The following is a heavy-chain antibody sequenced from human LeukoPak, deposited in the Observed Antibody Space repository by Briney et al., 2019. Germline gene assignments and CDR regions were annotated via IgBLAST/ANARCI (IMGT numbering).Heavy chain of an antibody. CDR1: GFTFSSYG. CDR2: IRYDGSNE. Sequence: GGSLRLSCAASGFTFSSYGMHWVRQAPGKGLEWVSFIRYDGSNEYYADSVRGRFTISRDNSKNTLYLQMNSLRAEDTAVYYCARVMYYYDSSGSDQDAFDIWGQGTMVTVSS. D-gene: IGHD3-22*01. CDR3: ARVMYYYDSSGSDQDAFDI. V-gene: IGHV3-30*02. J-gene: IGHJ3*02.